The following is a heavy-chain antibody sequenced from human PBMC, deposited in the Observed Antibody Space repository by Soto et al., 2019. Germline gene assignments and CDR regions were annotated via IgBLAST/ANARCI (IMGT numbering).Heavy chain of an antibody. V-gene: IGHV3-33*01. CDR2: IWYVGSNK. J-gene: IGHJ3*02. CDR3: ARVNYYTAFDI. D-gene: IGHD3-10*01. Sequence: QVQLVESGGGVVQPGRSLRLSCAVSGFTFSSYGMHWVRQAPGKGLEWVAVIWYVGSNKYYGDSVKGRFTISRDNSKNTLYLQMNSLRGEDTAVYYCARVNYYTAFDIWGQGTMVTVSS. CDR1: GFTFSSYG.